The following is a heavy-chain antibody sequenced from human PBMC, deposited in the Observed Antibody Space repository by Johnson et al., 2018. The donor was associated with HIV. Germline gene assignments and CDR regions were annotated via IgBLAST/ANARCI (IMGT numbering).Heavy chain of an antibody. CDR3: ARRDSGSLSFDI. CDR2: INWNGVST. Sequence: PGKGLEWVSGINWNGVSTAYADSVKGRCTISRDNGKNSLYLQMNSLRGEDTALYYCARRDSGSLSFDIWGQGTMVTVSS. J-gene: IGHJ3*02. D-gene: IGHD1-26*01. V-gene: IGHV3-20*03.